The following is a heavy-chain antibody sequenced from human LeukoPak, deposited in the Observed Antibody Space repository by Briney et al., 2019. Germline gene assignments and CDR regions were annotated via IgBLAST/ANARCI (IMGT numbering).Heavy chain of an antibody. J-gene: IGHJ2*01. Sequence: KSSETLSLTCTVSGGSISSVSYYWSWIRQPAGKGLEWIGRIYTSGSTNYNPSLKSRVTISLDTSKNQFSLRLSSVTAADTAIYYCARPNYGGTYDYWYFDLWGRGTLVTVSS. V-gene: IGHV4-61*02. CDR1: GGSISSVSYY. D-gene: IGHD1-26*01. CDR2: IYTSGST. CDR3: ARPNYGGTYDYWYFDL.